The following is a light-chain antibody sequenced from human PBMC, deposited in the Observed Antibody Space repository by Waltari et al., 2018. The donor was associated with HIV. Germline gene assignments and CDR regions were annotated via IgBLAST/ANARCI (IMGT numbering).Light chain of an antibody. CDR2: RNN. CDR1: RSNIGSKY. CDR3: TAWDDSLSGVV. Sequence: QSVLTQPPSASGTPGQRVTISCSGSRSNIGSKYVYWYQQLPGTAPKLLIYRNNQRPSGVPDRFSGSKSGTSASLAISRLRSEDESDYYCTAWDDSLSGVVFGGGTKLTVL. J-gene: IGLJ2*01. V-gene: IGLV1-47*01.